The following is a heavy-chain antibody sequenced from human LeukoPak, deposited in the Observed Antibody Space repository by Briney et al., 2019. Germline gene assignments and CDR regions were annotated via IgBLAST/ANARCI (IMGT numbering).Heavy chain of an antibody. V-gene: IGHV1-2*02. CDR3: ARDFTNPTSYYYYGMDV. CDR2: INPNSGVT. CDR1: GYTFTGYY. J-gene: IGHJ6*02. D-gene: IGHD2-2*01. Sequence: ASVKVSCKASGYTFTGYYMHWVRQAPGQGLEGMGWINPNSGVTNYAQKFQGRVTMTRATSISTAYMELSRLRSDDTAVYYCARDFTNPTSYYYYGMDVWGQGTTVTVSS.